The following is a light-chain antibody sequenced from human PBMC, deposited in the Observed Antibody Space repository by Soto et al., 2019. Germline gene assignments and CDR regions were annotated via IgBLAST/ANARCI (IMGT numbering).Light chain of an antibody. Sequence: EIVLTQSPGTLSLSPGERATLSCRASQSVSSSYLAWYQQKPGQAPRLLIYGASSRATGIPDRFSGSGSGTDFTLTISRLEPEDFAVSYCQQYGSSLTWTFGQGPKVEIK. J-gene: IGKJ1*01. CDR1: QSVSSSY. CDR3: QQYGSSLTWT. V-gene: IGKV3-20*01. CDR2: GAS.